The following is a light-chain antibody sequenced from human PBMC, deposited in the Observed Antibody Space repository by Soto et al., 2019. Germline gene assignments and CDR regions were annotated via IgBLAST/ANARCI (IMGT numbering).Light chain of an antibody. J-gene: IGKJ1*01. Sequence: EVVLTQSPGTLSLSPGERATLSCRASQSISSNYLAWYQQKPGQAPRLLIYGASTRATGIPDRFSGSGSGTDFTLTISRLEPEDFAVYHCQQYDDSMTFGQVTKV. CDR2: GAS. CDR1: QSISSNY. CDR3: QQYDDSMT. V-gene: IGKV3-20*01.